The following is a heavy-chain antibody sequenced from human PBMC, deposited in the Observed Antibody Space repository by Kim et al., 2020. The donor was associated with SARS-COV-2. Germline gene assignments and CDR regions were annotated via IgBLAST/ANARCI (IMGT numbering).Heavy chain of an antibody. Sequence: VKGRFTISRDNSKNTLYLQMNSLRAEDTAVYYCAKDRELKVGATPLSFDYWGQGTLVTVSS. CDR3: AKDRELKVGATPLSFDY. J-gene: IGHJ4*02. V-gene: IGHV3-30*02. D-gene: IGHD1-26*01.